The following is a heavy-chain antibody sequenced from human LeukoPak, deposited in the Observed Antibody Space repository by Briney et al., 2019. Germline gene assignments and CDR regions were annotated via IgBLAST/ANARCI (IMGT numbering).Heavy chain of an antibody. D-gene: IGHD4-17*01. CDR2: IYYSGST. CDR3: ARVPVDYGDPFGMDV. J-gene: IGHJ6*02. V-gene: IGHV4-59*01. Sequence: PSETLSLTCAVHGGSFSGYYWSWIRQPPGKGLEWIGYIYYSGSTNYNPSLKSRVTISVDTSKNQFSLKLSSVTAADTAVYYCARVPVDYGDPFGMDVWGQGTTVTVSS. CDR1: GGSFSGYY.